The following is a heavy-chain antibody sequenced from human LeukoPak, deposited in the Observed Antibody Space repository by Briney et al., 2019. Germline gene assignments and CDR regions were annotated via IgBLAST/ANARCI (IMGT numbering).Heavy chain of an antibody. CDR2: IIPIFGTA. D-gene: IGHD5-12*01. CDR3: ARGGLRGYSGYDQIDC. J-gene: IGHJ4*02. Sequence: SVKVSCKASGGTFSIYAISWVRQAPGQGLEWMGGIIPIFGTANYAQKFQGRVTITADESTSTAYMELSSLRSEETAVYYCARGGLRGYSGYDQIDCWGQGSLVSAS. CDR1: GGTFSIYA. V-gene: IGHV1-69*13.